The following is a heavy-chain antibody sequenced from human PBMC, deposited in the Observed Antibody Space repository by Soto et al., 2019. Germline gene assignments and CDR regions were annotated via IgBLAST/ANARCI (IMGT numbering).Heavy chain of an antibody. V-gene: IGHV4-39*01. CDR1: GGSISSSSYY. Sequence: QLQLQESGPGLVKPSETLSLTCTVSGGSISSSSYYWGWIRQPPGHGLEWLGTIYSLGNTYYNPCLKSRVTISVDKSKSQLFLKLSSVTAPDTAVYYCARQIYDSSGYYYAYWGQGTLVTVSS. CDR2: IYSLGNT. J-gene: IGHJ4*02. CDR3: ARQIYDSSGYYYAY. D-gene: IGHD3-22*01.